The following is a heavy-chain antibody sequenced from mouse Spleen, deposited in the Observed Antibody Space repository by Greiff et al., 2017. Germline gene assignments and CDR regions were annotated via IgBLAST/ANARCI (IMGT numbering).Heavy chain of an antibody. CDR1: GFTFSSYA. CDR2: ISSGGSYT. J-gene: IGHJ1*01. V-gene: IGHV5-9-3*01. CDR3: ARHEGYFGV. Sequence: EVKLVESGGGLVKPGGSLKLSCAASGFTFSSYAMSWVRQTPEKRLEWVATISSGGSYTYYPDSVKGRFTISRDNAKNTLYLQMSSLRSEDTAMYYCARHEGYFGVWGAGTTVTVSS.